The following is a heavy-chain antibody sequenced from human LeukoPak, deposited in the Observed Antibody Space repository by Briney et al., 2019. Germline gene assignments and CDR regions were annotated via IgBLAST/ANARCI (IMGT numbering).Heavy chain of an antibody. Sequence: PSETLSLTCAVSGYSISSGYYWGWIRQPPGQGLEWIGSIYHSGTTYYNPSLKSRVTISVDTSKNQFSLKLSSVTAADTAVYYCARHREQWLVPFDYWGQGTLVTVSS. CDR1: GYSISSGYY. D-gene: IGHD6-19*01. CDR2: IYHSGTT. CDR3: ARHREQWLVPFDY. V-gene: IGHV4-38-2*01. J-gene: IGHJ4*02.